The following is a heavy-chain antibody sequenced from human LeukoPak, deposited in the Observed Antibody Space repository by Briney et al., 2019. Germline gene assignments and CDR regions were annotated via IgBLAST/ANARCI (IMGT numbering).Heavy chain of an antibody. Sequence: GASVKVSCKASGYTFTGYYMHWVRQAPGQGLEWMGWINPNSGGTNYAQKFQGRVTMTRDTSTSTAYMELRSLRSDDTAVYYCARALWFGELQYWGQGTLVTVSS. J-gene: IGHJ4*02. V-gene: IGHV1-2*02. CDR3: ARALWFGELQY. D-gene: IGHD3-10*01. CDR2: INPNSGGT. CDR1: GYTFTGYY.